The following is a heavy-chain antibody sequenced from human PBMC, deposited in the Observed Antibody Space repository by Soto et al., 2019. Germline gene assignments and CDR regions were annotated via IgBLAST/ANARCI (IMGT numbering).Heavy chain of an antibody. Sequence: GGSLRLSCAASGFTFSSYSMNWVRQAPGKGLEWVSYISSSSSTKHYADSVKGRFTISRDNAKNSLYLQMNSLRAEDTAVYYCARPLPRGIWGGSFRPSLAVYYYGMDVWGQGTTVTVSS. D-gene: IGHD3-10*01. CDR1: GFTFSSYS. J-gene: IGHJ6*02. CDR2: ISSSSSTK. CDR3: ARPLPRGIWGGSFRPSLAVYYYGMDV. V-gene: IGHV3-48*01.